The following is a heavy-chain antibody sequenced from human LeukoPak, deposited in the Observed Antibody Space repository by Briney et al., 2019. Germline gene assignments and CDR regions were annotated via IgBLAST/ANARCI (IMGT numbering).Heavy chain of an antibody. Sequence: GGSLRLSCAASGFTFRSYVMSWIRQAPGKGLEWVSALSGDGVGTYYADSVKGRFTISRENSKNTLYVEMNSLRAEDTAVYYCARWNSYIDYWGQGTLVTVSS. CDR3: ARWNSYIDY. J-gene: IGHJ4*02. D-gene: IGHD2-2*02. CDR2: LSGDGVGT. CDR1: GFTFRSYV. V-gene: IGHV3-23*01.